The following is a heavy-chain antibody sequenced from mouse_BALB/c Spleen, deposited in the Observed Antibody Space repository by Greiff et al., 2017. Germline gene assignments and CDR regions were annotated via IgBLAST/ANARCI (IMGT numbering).Heavy chain of an antibody. V-gene: IGHV5-6*01. Sequence: DVHLVESGGDLVKPGGSLKLSCAASGFTFSSYGMSWVRQTPDKRLEWVATISSGGSYTYYPDSVKGRFTISRDNAKNTLYLQMSSLKSEDTAMYYCARDGNYFHYYAMDYWGQGTSVTVSS. D-gene: IGHD2-1*01. CDR2: ISSGGSYT. CDR1: GFTFSSYG. CDR3: ARDGNYFHYYAMDY. J-gene: IGHJ4*01.